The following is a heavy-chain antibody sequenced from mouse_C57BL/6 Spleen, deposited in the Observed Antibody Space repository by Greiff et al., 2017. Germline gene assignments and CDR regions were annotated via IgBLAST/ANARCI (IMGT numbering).Heavy chain of an antibody. Sequence: EVQLQESGPGLVKPSQSLSLTCSVTGYSITSGYYWNWIRQFPGNKLEWMGYISYDGSNNYNPSLKNRISITRDTSKNQFFLKLNSVTTEDTATYYCARDWDPYYFDYWGQGTTLTVSS. CDR2: ISYDGSN. J-gene: IGHJ2*01. V-gene: IGHV3-6*01. D-gene: IGHD4-1*01. CDR3: ARDWDPYYFDY. CDR1: GYSITSGYY.